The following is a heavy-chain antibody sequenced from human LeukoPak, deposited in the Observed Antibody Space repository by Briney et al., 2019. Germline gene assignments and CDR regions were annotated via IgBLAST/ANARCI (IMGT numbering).Heavy chain of an antibody. CDR2: LSGGST. J-gene: IGHJ5*02. V-gene: IGHV3-23*01. CDR1: GFPFGGYA. CDR3: ARNWFDP. Sequence: GGSLRLSCTASGFPFGGYAMSWVRQAPGKGLEWVSSLSGGSTYYADSVKGRFTISRDKSKNTVSLQMNSLRFEDTAMYYCARNWFDPWGQGTLVTVSS.